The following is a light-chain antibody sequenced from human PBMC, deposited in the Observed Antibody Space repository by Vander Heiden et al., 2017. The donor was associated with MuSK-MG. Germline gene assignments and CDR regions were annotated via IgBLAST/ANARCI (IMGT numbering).Light chain of an antibody. Sequence: EIVMTQSPATLSVSPGERATLSCRASQPLANNLAWYQQKPGQAPRLLIFGASIRATGIPARFSGSGSGTEFTLTISRLQSEDFALYFCQVDNEWPITFGQGTRLE. CDR3: QVDNEWPIT. J-gene: IGKJ5*01. CDR2: GAS. V-gene: IGKV3-15*01. CDR1: QPLANN.